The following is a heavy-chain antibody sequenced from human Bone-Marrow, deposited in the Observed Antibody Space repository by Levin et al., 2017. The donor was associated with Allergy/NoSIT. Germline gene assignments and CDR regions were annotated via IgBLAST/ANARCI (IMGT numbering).Heavy chain of an antibody. CDR1: GFTFSSYA. CDR2: ISYDGSNK. D-gene: IGHD2-2*02. V-gene: IGHV3-30-3*01. J-gene: IGHJ4*02. Sequence: GGSLRLSCAASGFTFSSYAMHWVRQAPGKGLEWVAVISYDGSNKYYADSVKGRFTISRDNSKNTLYLQMNSLRAEDTAVYYCARGGIVLVPAAIARVEPRGYWGQGTLVTVSS. CDR3: ARGGIVLVPAAIARVEPRGY.